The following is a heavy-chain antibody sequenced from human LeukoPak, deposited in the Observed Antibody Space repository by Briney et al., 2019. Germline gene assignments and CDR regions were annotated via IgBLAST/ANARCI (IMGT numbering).Heavy chain of an antibody. Sequence: SETLSLTCTVSGGSISSYYWSWIRQAPGKGLEWIGYIYYSGSTIYNPSLKSRVTISLDTSKNQSSLKLSSVTAADTAMYYCARDRTVVVPAANVRYYYGMDVWGQGTTVTVSS. V-gene: IGHV4-59*01. CDR2: IYYSGST. CDR1: GGSISSYY. D-gene: IGHD2-2*01. J-gene: IGHJ6*02. CDR3: ARDRTVVVPAANVRYYYGMDV.